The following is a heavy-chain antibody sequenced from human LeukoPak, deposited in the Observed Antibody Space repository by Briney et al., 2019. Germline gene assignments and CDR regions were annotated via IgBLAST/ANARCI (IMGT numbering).Heavy chain of an antibody. V-gene: IGHV3-21*01. J-gene: IGHJ4*02. CDR2: ISSSSSYI. Sequence: GGSLRLSCAASGFTFSSYSMNWVRQAPGKGLEWVSSISSSSSYIYYADSVKGRFTISRDNAKNSLYLQMNSLRAEDTAVYYCAIVSDYDFWSGYVDYWGQGTLVTVSS. CDR3: AIVSDYDFWSGYVDY. D-gene: IGHD3-3*01. CDR1: GFTFSSYS.